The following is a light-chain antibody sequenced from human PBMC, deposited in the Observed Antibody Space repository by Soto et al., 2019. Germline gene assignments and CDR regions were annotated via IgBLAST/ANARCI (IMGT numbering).Light chain of an antibody. V-gene: IGKV3-20*01. CDR1: QSVSSTY. CDR2: GAL. Sequence: EIVLTQSPGTLSLSPGERATLSCRASQSVSSTYLGWYQQKPGQAPRLLIYGALSRATGIPDRFSGSGSGTEYTLTITRLEPVDFAVYYCQHYGSSPYTFGQGTKLEIK. CDR3: QHYGSSPYT. J-gene: IGKJ2*01.